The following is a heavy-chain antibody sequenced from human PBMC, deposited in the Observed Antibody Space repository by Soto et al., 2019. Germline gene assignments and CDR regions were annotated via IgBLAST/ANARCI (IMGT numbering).Heavy chain of an antibody. J-gene: IGHJ3*02. CDR2: ISNSGSTI. CDR1: GFTFSDYY. Sequence: QVQLVESGGGLVKPGGSLRLSCAASGFTFSDYYMSWIRRAPGRGLEWISYISNSGSTIYYADSVKGRFTISRDNAQNSLYLQMNSLRAEDSAMYYCARCPYRPLGSFDIWGQGTMVTVSS. CDR3: ARCPYRPLGSFDI. D-gene: IGHD3-16*02. V-gene: IGHV3-11*01.